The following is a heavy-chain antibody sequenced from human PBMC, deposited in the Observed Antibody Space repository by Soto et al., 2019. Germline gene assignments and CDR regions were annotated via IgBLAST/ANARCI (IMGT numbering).Heavy chain of an antibody. V-gene: IGHV4-30-2*01. Sequence: QLQLQESGSGLVKPSQTLSLTCAVSGGSISSGGYSWSWIRQPPGKGLEWIGYIFHSGSTYYNPSLKSRVTISGDRSKNQFSLKMSSVTAADTAVYYCARTDMGGMDVWGQGTTVTVSS. CDR3: ARTDMGGMDV. CDR1: GGSISSGGYS. J-gene: IGHJ6*02. CDR2: IFHSGST. D-gene: IGHD2-15*01.